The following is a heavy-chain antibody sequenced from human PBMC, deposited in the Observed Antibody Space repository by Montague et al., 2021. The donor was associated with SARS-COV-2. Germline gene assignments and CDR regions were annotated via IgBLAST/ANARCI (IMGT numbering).Heavy chain of an antibody. J-gene: IGHJ6*02. D-gene: IGHD3-16*01. CDR3: ARVRGAALYFGEVGYYGMVV. Sequence: TLSLTCTVSGASVTTGHYYWSWIRQPAGKGLEWIGRVYPSGNTNYNPSLRSRVSISEDMSKNQISLKLSSVTAADTAVYYCARVRGAALYFGEVGYYGMVVWGQGTTVTVSS. CDR1: GASVTTGHYY. CDR2: VYPSGNT. V-gene: IGHV4-61*02.